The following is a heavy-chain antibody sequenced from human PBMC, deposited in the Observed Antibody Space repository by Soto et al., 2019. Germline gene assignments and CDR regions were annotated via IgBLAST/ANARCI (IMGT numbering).Heavy chain of an antibody. CDR2: IYYSGST. CDR1: GGSISSSSYY. V-gene: IGHV4-39*01. CDR3: ARLRGAPPYYYGMDV. J-gene: IGHJ6*02. Sequence: QLQLQESGPGLVKPSETLSLTCTVSGGSISSSSYYWGWIRQPPGKGLEWIGSIYYSGSTYYNPSLKSRVPIPVDTSKNQFSLKLSSVTAADTAVYYCARLRGAPPYYYGMDVWGQGTTVTVSS.